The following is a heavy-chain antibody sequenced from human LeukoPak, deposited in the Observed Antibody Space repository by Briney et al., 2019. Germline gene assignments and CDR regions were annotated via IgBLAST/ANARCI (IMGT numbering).Heavy chain of an antibody. J-gene: IGHJ4*02. CDR3: ARGTGWFYF. CDR2: IYYSGST. D-gene: IGHD6-19*01. V-gene: IGHV4-59*01. CDR1: GGSISSYY. Sequence: PSETLSLTCTVSGGSISSYYWSWIRQPPGKGLEWIGYIYYSGSTTYNPSFKSRVTISVDTSKNQFSLKLSSVTAADTAVYYCARGTGWFYFWGQGVLVTVSS.